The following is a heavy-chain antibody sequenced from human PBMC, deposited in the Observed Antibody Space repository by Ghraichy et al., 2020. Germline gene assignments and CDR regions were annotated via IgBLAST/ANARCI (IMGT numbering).Heavy chain of an antibody. Sequence: SETLSLTCTVSSGSISSYYWSWIRQPPGKGLEWIGYIYNSGSTNYNPSLKSRVTMSVETSKNQFSLKLSSVTAADTAVYYCATYYYDSSGYLGVDAFDIWGQGTMVTVSS. D-gene: IGHD3-22*01. V-gene: IGHV4-59*08. CDR1: SGSISSYY. J-gene: IGHJ3*02. CDR2: IYNSGST. CDR3: ATYYYDSSGYLGVDAFDI.